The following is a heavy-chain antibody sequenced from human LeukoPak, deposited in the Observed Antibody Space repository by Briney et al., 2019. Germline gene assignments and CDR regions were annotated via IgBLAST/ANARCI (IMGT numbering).Heavy chain of an antibody. J-gene: IGHJ5*02. CDR3: AKDQRTSDSSGYYYVINWFDP. Sequence: GGSLRLSCAASGFTFSLYWMNLVRQAPGKGREWVSAISGSGGSTYYADSVKGRFTISRDNSKNTLYLQMNSLRAEDTAVYYCAKDQRTSDSSGYYYVINWFDPWGQGTLVTVSS. D-gene: IGHD3-22*01. CDR1: GFTFSLYW. CDR2: ISGSGGST. V-gene: IGHV3-23*01.